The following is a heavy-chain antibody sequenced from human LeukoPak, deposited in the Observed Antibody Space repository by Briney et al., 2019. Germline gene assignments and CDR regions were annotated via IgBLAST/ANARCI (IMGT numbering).Heavy chain of an antibody. D-gene: IGHD2-2*02. V-gene: IGHV3-21*01. J-gene: IGHJ5*02. CDR2: ISSSSSYI. CDR3: ARDRRYCSSTSCYTGGNWFDP. CDR1: GFTFSSYS. Sequence: GGSLRLSCAVSGFTFSSYSMNWVRQAPGKGLEWVSSISSSSSYIYYADSVKGRFTISRDNAKNSLYLQMNSLRAEDTAVYYCARDRRYCSSTSCYTGGNWFDPWGQGTLVTVSS.